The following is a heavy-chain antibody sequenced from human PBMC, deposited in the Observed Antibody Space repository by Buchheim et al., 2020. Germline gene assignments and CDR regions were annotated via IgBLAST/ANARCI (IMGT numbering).Heavy chain of an antibody. D-gene: IGHD6-19*01. CDR3: AKDYKWLVGSYYFYYGMDV. CDR2: ISGSGNFP. Sequence: EVQMVESGGGLVQPGGSLRLSCPASGFMFRYYVMSWVRAAPGKALEWVSTISGSGNFPYYPDTVNARFTLSRDNSKNTLILPMNSRRAEDAAVYYCAKDYKWLVGSYYFYYGMDVGGQGTT. J-gene: IGHJ6*02. CDR1: GFMFRYYV. V-gene: IGHV3-23*04.